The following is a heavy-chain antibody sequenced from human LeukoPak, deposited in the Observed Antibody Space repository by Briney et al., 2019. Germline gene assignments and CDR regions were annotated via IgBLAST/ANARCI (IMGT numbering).Heavy chain of an antibody. CDR1: GASISSYY. J-gene: IGHJ4*02. D-gene: IGHD1-26*01. CDR2: IYYSGST. Sequence: SETLSLTCTVSGASISSYYWSWIRQPPAKGLEWIGYIYYSGSTKYNPSLKSRVTISLDTSKNQLSLKLSSVTAVDTAVYYCAVGGSCCYFDYWGQGTLVTVSS. CDR3: AVGGSCCYFDY. V-gene: IGHV4-59*01.